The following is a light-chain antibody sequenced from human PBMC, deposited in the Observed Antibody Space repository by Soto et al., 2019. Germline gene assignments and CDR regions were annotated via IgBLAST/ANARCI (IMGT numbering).Light chain of an antibody. CDR2: LNSDGSH. CDR3: QTWGTGIVV. Sequence: QLVLTQSPSASASLGASVKITCTLSSGHSSYAIAWHQQQPEKGPRYLMKLNSDGSHSKGDGIPDRFSGSSSGAERYLTISSLQSEDEADYYCQTWGTGIVVFRGGTKLTVL. V-gene: IGLV4-69*01. J-gene: IGLJ2*01. CDR1: SGHSSYA.